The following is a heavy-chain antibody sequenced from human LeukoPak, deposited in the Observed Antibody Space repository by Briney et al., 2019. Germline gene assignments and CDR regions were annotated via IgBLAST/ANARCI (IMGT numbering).Heavy chain of an antibody. CDR2: INPNSGGT. J-gene: IGHJ5*02. CDR3: ARNRPRGDRSGWFDP. V-gene: IGHV1-2*02. Sequence: GASVKVSCKASGYTFTGYYMHWVRQAPGQGLEWVGWINPNSGGTNYAQKFQGRVTMTRDTSISTAYMELSRLRSDDTAVYYCARNRPRGDRSGWFDPWGQGTLVTVSS. CDR1: GYTFTGYY. D-gene: IGHD6-25*01.